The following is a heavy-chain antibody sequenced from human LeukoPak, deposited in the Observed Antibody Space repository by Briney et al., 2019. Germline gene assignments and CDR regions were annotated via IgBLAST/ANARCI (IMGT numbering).Heavy chain of an antibody. V-gene: IGHV3-30-3*01. D-gene: IGHD2-21*01. CDR2: ISYDGSNK. Sequence: GGSLRLSCAASGFSFSNFWMTWIRQAPGKGLEWVAVISYDGSNKYYADSVKGRFTISRDNSKNTLYLQMNSLRAEDTAVYYCAREFDYYFDYWGQGTLVTVSS. CDR3: AREFDYYFDY. CDR1: GFSFSNFW. J-gene: IGHJ4*02.